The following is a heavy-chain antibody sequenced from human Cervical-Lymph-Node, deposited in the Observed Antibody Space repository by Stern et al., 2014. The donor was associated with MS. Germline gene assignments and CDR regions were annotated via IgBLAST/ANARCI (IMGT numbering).Heavy chain of an antibody. J-gene: IGHJ4*02. Sequence: QVQLQESGPGLVKPSQTLSLTCTVSGASISSGSYYWSWIRQPAGKGLEWIGRIDSRGTTNYNPSLKGRSTISVETSKNQFSLKLSSVTAADTAVYYCTRDGRYGDYVGYWGQGTLVTVSS. D-gene: IGHD4-17*01. CDR1: GASISSGSYY. V-gene: IGHV4-61*02. CDR3: TRDGRYGDYVGY. CDR2: IDSRGTT.